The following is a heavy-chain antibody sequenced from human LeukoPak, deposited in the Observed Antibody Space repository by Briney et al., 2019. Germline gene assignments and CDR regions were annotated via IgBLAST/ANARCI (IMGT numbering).Heavy chain of an antibody. CDR1: GGSISSSNYY. V-gene: IGHV4-39*07. D-gene: IGHD2-21*02. CDR2: IYYSGST. Sequence: PSETLSLTCTVSGGSISSSNYYWGWIRQPPGKGLEWIGSIYYSGSTYYSPSLKSRVTISVDTSKNQFSLKLSSVTAADTAVYYCARVQVSRVTVQDDAFDIWGQGTMVTVSS. J-gene: IGHJ3*02. CDR3: ARVQVSRVTVQDDAFDI.